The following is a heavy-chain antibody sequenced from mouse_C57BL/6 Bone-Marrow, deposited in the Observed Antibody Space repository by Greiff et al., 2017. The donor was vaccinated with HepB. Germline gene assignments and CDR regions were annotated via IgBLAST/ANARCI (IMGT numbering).Heavy chain of an antibody. CDR2: ISSGSSTI. V-gene: IGHV5-17*01. CDR3: ARGGISYDGYLHWYFDG. D-gene: IGHD2-3*01. CDR1: GFTFSDYG. J-gene: IGHJ1*03. Sequence: EVQLVESGGGLVKPGGSLKLSCAASGFTFSDYGMHWVRQAPEKGLEWVAYISSGSSTIYYADTVKGRFTISRDNAKNTLFLQMTSLRSEDTAMYYCARGGISYDGYLHWYFDGWGTGTTVTVSS.